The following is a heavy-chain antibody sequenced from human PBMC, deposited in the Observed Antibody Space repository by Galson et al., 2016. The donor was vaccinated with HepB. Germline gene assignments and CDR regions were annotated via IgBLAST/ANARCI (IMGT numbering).Heavy chain of an antibody. CDR1: GFTFSNYG. CDR2: IKQDGSEK. D-gene: IGHD3-10*01. CDR3: AKGVRGEGSY. J-gene: IGHJ4*02. V-gene: IGHV3-7*01. Sequence: SLRLSCAASGFTFSNYGMHWVRQAPGKGLEWVANIKQDGSEKYYVDSVKGRFAISRDNAQNSLYLQMNSLRVEDTAVYYCAKGVRGEGSYWGQGTLVTVSS.